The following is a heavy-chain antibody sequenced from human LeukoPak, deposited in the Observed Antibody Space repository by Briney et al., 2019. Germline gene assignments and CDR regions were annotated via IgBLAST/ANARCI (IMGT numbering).Heavy chain of an antibody. CDR3: ARDRKTDGYFYWYFDL. D-gene: IGHD5-18*01. Sequence: PGGSLRLSCAASGFIFCSYAMNWVRQVPGKGLEWVAVMSYDGGTKYYADSVKGRVTISRDNSKNTLYLQMNSLRTEDTAVYYCARDRKTDGYFYWYFDLWGRGTLVTVSS. CDR1: GFIFCSYA. CDR2: MSYDGGTK. V-gene: IGHV3-30-3*01. J-gene: IGHJ2*01.